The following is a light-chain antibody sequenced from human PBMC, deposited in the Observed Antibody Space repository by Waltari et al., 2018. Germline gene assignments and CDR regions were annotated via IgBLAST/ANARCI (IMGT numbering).Light chain of an antibody. CDR2: LGS. J-gene: IGKJ1*01. CDR1: QSLLHSNRYKY. CDR3: MQGLQTPWT. V-gene: IGKV2-28*01. Sequence: DIVMTQSPLSLPVTPGEPASISCRSSQSLLHSNRYKYLHWYLQKPGQSPQLLIDLGSNRASGVPDRFSGSGSGTDFTLKISRVEAEDVGVYYCMQGLQTPWTFGQGTKVEIK.